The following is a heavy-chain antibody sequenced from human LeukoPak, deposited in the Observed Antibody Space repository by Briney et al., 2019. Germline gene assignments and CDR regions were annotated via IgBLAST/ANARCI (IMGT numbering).Heavy chain of an antibody. Sequence: GGSLRLSCAASGFTFSNAWMSWVRQAPGKGLEWVSAISGSGGSTYYADSVKGRFTISRDNSKNTLYLQMNSLRAEDTAVYYCAKVGTGYYYFDYWGQGTLVTVSS. D-gene: IGHD3/OR15-3a*01. CDR2: ISGSGGST. J-gene: IGHJ4*02. CDR3: AKVGTGYYYFDY. CDR1: GFTFSNAW. V-gene: IGHV3-23*01.